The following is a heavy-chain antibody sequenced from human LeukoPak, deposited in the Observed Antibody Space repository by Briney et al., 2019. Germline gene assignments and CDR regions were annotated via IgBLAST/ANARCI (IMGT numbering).Heavy chain of an antibody. Sequence: SETLSLTCTVSGGSIFSYYWNWIRQPPGKGLERIGYIYSNGITNYSPSLRSRGSISIATSKNQFSLRLTSVTAADTAIYYCARRAYYDSSGYSPTSGYFDLWGRGTLVTVSS. J-gene: IGHJ2*01. CDR1: GGSIFSYY. D-gene: IGHD3-22*01. CDR3: ARRAYYDSSGYSPTSGYFDL. CDR2: IYSNGIT. V-gene: IGHV4-4*08.